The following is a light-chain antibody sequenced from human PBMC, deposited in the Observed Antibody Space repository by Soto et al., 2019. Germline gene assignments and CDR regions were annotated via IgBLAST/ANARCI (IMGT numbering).Light chain of an antibody. CDR2: GAS. CDR3: QQYGRSPLT. Sequence: EIVLTQSPGTLSLSPGERATLSCRASQSVSSSYLAWYQQKPGQAPRLLIYGASSRDTGIPDRFSGSGSGTDFTLTISRLEPEDFAAYYCQQYGRSPLTFGGGTKVDIK. J-gene: IGKJ4*01. CDR1: QSVSSSY. V-gene: IGKV3-20*01.